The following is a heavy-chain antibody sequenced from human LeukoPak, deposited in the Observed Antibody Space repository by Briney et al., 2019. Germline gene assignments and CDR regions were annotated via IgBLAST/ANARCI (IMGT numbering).Heavy chain of an antibody. D-gene: IGHD6-13*01. V-gene: IGHV4-34*01. CDR3: ARSGTYQHSSSYDY. CDR2: INHSGSS. Sequence: KSSETLSLTCAVHGESFKDYYWNWIRQPPGKGLEWIGEINHSGSSNYNPSLKSRVTISVDTSKNQFSLKLSSVTAADTAVYYCARSGTYQHSSSYDYWGQATLVTVSS. J-gene: IGHJ4*02. CDR1: GESFKDYY.